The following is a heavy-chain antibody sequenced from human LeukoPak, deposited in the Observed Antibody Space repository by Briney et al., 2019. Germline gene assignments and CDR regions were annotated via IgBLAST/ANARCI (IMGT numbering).Heavy chain of an antibody. V-gene: IGHV3-48*03. Sequence: GGSLRLSCAASGFTFSSYEMNWVRQAPGKGLEWVSYISSSGSAIYYADSVKGRFTISRDNAKNSLYLQMNSLRAEDTAVYYCARGITMIGMAMGYFDYWGQGTLVTVSS. CDR3: ARGITMIGMAMGYFDY. CDR1: GFTFSSYE. J-gene: IGHJ4*02. D-gene: IGHD3-22*01. CDR2: ISSSGSAI.